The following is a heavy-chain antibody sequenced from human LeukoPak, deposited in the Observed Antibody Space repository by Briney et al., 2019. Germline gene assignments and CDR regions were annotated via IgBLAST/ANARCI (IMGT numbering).Heavy chain of an antibody. V-gene: IGHV3-30-3*01. J-gene: IGHJ4*02. Sequence: GRSLRLSCAASGFTFSTSAFHWVRQAPGKGLEWVAMISYDGGNINYADSVKGRFTISRDNSKNTLYLQVNSLRGEDTAMYYCARDPHSENYELDYWGQGTLVIVSS. D-gene: IGHD1-26*01. CDR2: ISYDGGNI. CDR3: ARDPHSENYELDY. CDR1: GFTFSTSA.